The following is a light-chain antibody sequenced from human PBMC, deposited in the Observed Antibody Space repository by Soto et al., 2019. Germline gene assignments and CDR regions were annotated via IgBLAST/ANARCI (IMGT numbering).Light chain of an antibody. CDR3: QQLHRYPST. CDR1: QDINSH. CDR2: AGT. Sequence: IQLTQSPSSLSASVGDRVTITCRASQDINSHLAWYQQKPGKAPNLLIYAGTSLQSGVPSRFSGSGSGTEFTLTISSLQPEDFATYYCQQLHRYPSTFGGGTKVEI. J-gene: IGKJ4*01. V-gene: IGKV1-9*01.